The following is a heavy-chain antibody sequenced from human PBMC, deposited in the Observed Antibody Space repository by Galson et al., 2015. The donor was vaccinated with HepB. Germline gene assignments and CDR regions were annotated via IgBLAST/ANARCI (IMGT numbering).Heavy chain of an antibody. CDR3: ARAKVKAYGSGSYYKGGWFDP. D-gene: IGHD3-10*01. Sequence: QSGAEVKKPGASVKVSCKASGYTFTSYYMHWVRQAPGQGLEWMGIINPSGGSTSYAQKFQGRVTMTRDTSTSTVYMELSSLRSEDTAVYYCARAKVKAYGSGSYYKGGWFDPWGQGTLVTVSS. CDR1: GYTFTSYY. J-gene: IGHJ5*02. CDR2: INPSGGST. V-gene: IGHV1-46*01.